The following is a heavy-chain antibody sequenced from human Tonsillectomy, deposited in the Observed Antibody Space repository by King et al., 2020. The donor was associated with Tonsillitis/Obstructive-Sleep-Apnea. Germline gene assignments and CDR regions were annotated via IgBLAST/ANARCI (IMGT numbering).Heavy chain of an antibody. CDR2: INHSGST. CDR3: ARGDLLTGYYASTDFDY. J-gene: IGHJ4*02. CDR1: GGSFSAYY. D-gene: IGHD3-9*01. Sequence: VQLQQWGAGLLKPSETLSLTCAVYGGSFSAYYWSWIRQPPGKGLEWIGEINHSGSTKYNPSLKSRVIISLDTSKNQFSLKLSSVPAADTAVYYCARGDLLTGYYASTDFDYWGQGTLVTVSS. V-gene: IGHV4-34*01.